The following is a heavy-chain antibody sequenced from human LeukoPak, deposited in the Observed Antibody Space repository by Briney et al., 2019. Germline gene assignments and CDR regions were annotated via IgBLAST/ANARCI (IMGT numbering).Heavy chain of an antibody. CDR1: GYTFTGYY. CDR2: INPNSGGT. CDR3: ARGNYGSGRRYGMDV. Sequence: ASVKVSCKASGYTFTGYYMHWVRQAPGQGLEWMGWINPNSGGTNYAQKFQGRVTMTRDTSISTAYMELSRLRSDETAVYYCARGNYGSGRRYGMDVWGQGTTVTVSS. V-gene: IGHV1-2*02. J-gene: IGHJ6*02. D-gene: IGHD3-10*01.